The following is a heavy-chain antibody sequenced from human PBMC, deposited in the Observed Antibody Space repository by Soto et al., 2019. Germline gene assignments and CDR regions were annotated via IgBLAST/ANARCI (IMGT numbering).Heavy chain of an antibody. D-gene: IGHD7-27*01. CDR3: AKAELGSRDY. CDR2: ISYDGSNK. Sequence: QVQLVESGGGVVQPGRSLRLSCAASGFTFSSYGMHWVRQAPGKGLEWVAVISYDGSNKYYADSVKGRFTISRDNSKNTLYLQMNSLRAEDTAVYYCAKAELGSRDYWGQGTLVTVSS. V-gene: IGHV3-30*18. J-gene: IGHJ4*02. CDR1: GFTFSSYG.